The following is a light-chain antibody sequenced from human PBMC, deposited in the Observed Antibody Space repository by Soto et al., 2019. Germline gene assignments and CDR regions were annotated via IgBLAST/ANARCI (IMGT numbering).Light chain of an antibody. V-gene: IGKV1-5*03. J-gene: IGKJ2*01. CDR2: RTS. CDR3: QQYHIFLT. Sequence: DIQMTQSPSTLSASVGDRVTITCRASQNIGAALAWYQQKPGKAPNLLIYRTSTLEAVVPSRFSGNGSGTDFTLAISGLQPDDFATYSCQQYHIFLTFGQGTKLEIK. CDR1: QNIGAA.